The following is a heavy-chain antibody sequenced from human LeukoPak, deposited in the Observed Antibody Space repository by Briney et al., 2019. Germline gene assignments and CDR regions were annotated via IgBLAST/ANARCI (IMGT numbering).Heavy chain of an antibody. CDR1: GYTFTSYH. D-gene: IGHD5-18*01. Sequence: GASVKVSCKASGYTFTSYHLHWVRQAPGQGLEWMGWINTNTGNPAYAQGFTGRFVFSLDTSVSTAYLQISSLKADDTAVYYCAREVAIGRAAMEGLLHWGQGTLVTVSS. J-gene: IGHJ4*02. CDR2: INTNTGNP. CDR3: AREVAIGRAAMEGLLH. V-gene: IGHV7-4-1*02.